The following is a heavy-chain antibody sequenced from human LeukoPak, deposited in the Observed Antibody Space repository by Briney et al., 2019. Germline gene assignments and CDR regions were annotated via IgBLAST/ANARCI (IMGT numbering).Heavy chain of an antibody. D-gene: IGHD3-3*01. Sequence: SETLSLTCTASGGSISSSSYYWGWIRQPPGKGLEWIGSIYYSGSTYYNPSLKSRVTISVDTSKNQSSLKLSSVTAADTAVYYCARGSVLRHFNYWGQGTLVTVSS. CDR2: IYYSGST. CDR1: GGSISSSSYY. V-gene: IGHV4-39*01. CDR3: ARGSVLRHFNY. J-gene: IGHJ4*02.